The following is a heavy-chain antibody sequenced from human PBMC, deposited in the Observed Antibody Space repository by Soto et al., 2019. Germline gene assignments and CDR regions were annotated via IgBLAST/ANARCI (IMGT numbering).Heavy chain of an antibody. CDR3: ARTVGAAYYFDF. Sequence: QVQLQESGPGLVKPSETLSLTCTVSGDSMSKYYWSWIRQPAGKGLEWIGRIYTSGSTNYNPSLKSRVNMSIDTSNNHFSLNLKSVTAADAAVYYCARTVGAAYYFDFWGQGALATVSS. D-gene: IGHD1-26*01. J-gene: IGHJ4*02. V-gene: IGHV4-4*07. CDR1: GDSMSKYY. CDR2: IYTSGST.